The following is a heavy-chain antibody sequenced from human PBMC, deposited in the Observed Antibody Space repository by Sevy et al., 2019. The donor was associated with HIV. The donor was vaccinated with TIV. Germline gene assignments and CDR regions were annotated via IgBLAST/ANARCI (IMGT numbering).Heavy chain of an antibody. J-gene: IGHJ3*02. CDR3: AGRISSGSGSYYRVDALDI. D-gene: IGHD1-26*01. CDR1: GGSISSYY. V-gene: IGHV4-59*01. CDR2: IYYSGST. Sequence: SETLSLTCTVSGGSISSYYWSWIRQPPGKGLEWIGYIYYSGSTNCNPSLKSRVTISVDTSKNQFSRKLSSVTAADTAVYYRAGRISSGSGSYYRVDALDIWGQGTMVTVSS.